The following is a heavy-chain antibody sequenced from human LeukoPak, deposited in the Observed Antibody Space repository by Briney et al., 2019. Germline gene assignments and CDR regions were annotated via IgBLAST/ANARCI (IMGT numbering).Heavy chain of an antibody. V-gene: IGHV3-7*01. CDR2: INQDGSEK. CDR1: GFTFSSYW. D-gene: IGHD5-24*01. Sequence: GGSLRLSCAVSGFTFSSYWMSWVRQAPGKGLEWVANINQDGSEKYYVDSLEGRFTISRDNAKNSLFLQMNSLRAEDTAVYYCARPRWLQSPFDYWGQGTLVTVSS. J-gene: IGHJ4*02. CDR3: ARPRWLQSPFDY.